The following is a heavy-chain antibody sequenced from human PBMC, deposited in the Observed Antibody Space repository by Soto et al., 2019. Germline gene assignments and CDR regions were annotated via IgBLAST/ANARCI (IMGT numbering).Heavy chain of an antibody. CDR2: IYYSGST. J-gene: IGHJ6*02. V-gene: IGHV4-39*01. D-gene: IGHD3-10*01. CDR3: VRGSAKYYYAMDV. CDR1: GGSISSSSYY. Sequence: PSETLSLTCTVSGGSISSSSYYWGWIRQPPGKGLEWIGSIYYSGSTYYNPSLKSRVTISVDTSKNQFSLKLSSVTAADTAVYYCVRGSAKYYYAMDVWGQGTTVTVSS.